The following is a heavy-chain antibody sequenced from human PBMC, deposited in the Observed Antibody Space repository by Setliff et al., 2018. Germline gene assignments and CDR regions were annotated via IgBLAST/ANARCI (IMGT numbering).Heavy chain of an antibody. Sequence: GESLKISCKGSGYSFTTYWIGWVRQMPGKGLEWMWIIYPGDSDTRYSPSFQGQVTISADKSISTAYRHWSSLKASDTAMYYCTRHGTVDAFDIWGQGTMVTVSS. CDR1: GYSFTTYW. CDR2: IYPGDSDT. D-gene: IGHD1-1*01. V-gene: IGHV5-51*01. J-gene: IGHJ3*02. CDR3: TRHGTVDAFDI.